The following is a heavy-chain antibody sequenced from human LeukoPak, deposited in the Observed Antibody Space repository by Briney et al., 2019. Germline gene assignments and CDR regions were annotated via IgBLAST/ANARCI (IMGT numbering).Heavy chain of an antibody. Sequence: SQTLSLTCTVSGGSVRRGNYYWTWIRQPAGSGLEWIGRIYTSGTTDYNPSLRTRVTISVDASRNQFSLNLSSVTAADTAVYYCARLVPPGGGDCTGSNCHTVYYFDYWGQGTLVTVSS. CDR3: ARLVPPGGGDCTGSNCHTVYYFDY. CDR2: IYTSGTT. J-gene: IGHJ4*02. D-gene: IGHD2-15*01. CDR1: GGSVRRGNYY. V-gene: IGHV4-61*02.